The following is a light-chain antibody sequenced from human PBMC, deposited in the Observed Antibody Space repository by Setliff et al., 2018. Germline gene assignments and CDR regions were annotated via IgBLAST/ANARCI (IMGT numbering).Light chain of an antibody. Sequence: QSALTQPASVSGSPGQSITISCTGTSSDVGGYNYVSWYLQHPGKAPKLMIYNVGNRPSGVSNRFSGSKSGNTASLTISGLQAEDEADYYCCSHTISSTRVFGTGTKGTVL. CDR2: NVG. V-gene: IGLV2-14*01. J-gene: IGLJ1*01. CDR3: CSHTISSTRV. CDR1: SSDVGGYNY.